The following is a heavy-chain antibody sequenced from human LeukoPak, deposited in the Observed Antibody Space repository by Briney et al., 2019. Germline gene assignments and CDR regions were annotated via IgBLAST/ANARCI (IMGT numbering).Heavy chain of an antibody. CDR2: INPNSGGT. J-gene: IGHJ4*02. CDR3: ARDSDSSGWYSHYFDY. CDR1: GYTFTGYY. D-gene: IGHD6-19*01. V-gene: IGHV1-2*02. Sequence: ASVKVSCKASGYTFTGYYMHWVRQAPGQGLEWMGWINPNSGGTNYAQKFQGRVTMTRDTSISTAYMELSRLRSDDTAVYYCARDSDSSGWYSHYFDYWGQGTLVTVSS.